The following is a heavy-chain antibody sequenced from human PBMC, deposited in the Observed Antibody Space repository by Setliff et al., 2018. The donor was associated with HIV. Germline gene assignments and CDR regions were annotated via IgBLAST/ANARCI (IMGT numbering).Heavy chain of an antibody. CDR1: GYTFTSYP. J-gene: IGHJ6*03. Sequence: ASVKVSCKASGYTFTSYPMNWVRQAPGQGLEWMGWINTNTAKPTYAQGFTGRFVFSLDTSVSTAYLQISSLKPDDTAVYYCARVGSYDFWSGLYYYYYYMDVWGKGTTVTVS. V-gene: IGHV7-4-1*02. CDR2: INTNTAKP. D-gene: IGHD3-3*01. CDR3: ARVGSYDFWSGLYYYYYYMDV.